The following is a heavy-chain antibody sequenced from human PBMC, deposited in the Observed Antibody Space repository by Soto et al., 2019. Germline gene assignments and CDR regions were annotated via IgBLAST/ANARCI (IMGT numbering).Heavy chain of an antibody. CDR2: ISSSSSTI. J-gene: IGHJ5*02. D-gene: IGHD1-7*01. Sequence: GGSLRLSCAASGFTFSSYSMNWVRQAPGKGLEWVSYISSSSSTIYYADSVKGRFTISRDNAKNSLYLQMNSLRAEDTAVYYCARVATGTTMYNWFDPWGQGTLVTVS. CDR1: GFTFSSYS. CDR3: ARVATGTTMYNWFDP. V-gene: IGHV3-48*01.